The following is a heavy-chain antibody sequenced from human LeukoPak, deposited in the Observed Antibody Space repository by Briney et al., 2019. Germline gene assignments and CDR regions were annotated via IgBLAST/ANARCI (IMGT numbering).Heavy chain of an antibody. CDR3: ARRPYLHYDSSGSEIDY. Sequence: SETLSLTCSVSGGSISSGSYYWSWIRQPAGKGLEWIGRIYTSGSTNYNPSLKSRVTISVDKSKNQFSLKLSSVTAADTAVYYCARRPYLHYDSSGSEIDYWGQGTLVTVSS. V-gene: IGHV4-61*02. D-gene: IGHD3-22*01. CDR1: GGSISSGSYY. J-gene: IGHJ4*02. CDR2: IYTSGST.